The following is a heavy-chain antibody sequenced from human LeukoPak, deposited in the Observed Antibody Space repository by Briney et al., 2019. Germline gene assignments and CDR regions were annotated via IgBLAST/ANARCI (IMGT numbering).Heavy chain of an antibody. CDR3: AKEATPRIAAALDY. V-gene: IGHV3-30*18. J-gene: IGHJ4*02. Sequence: GGSLRLSCAASGFTFSTYGMHWVRQAPGKGLEWVAVISYDGGATYYADSMKGRFTISRDNSKNTLYLQMNSLRAEDTAMYYCAKEATPRIAAALDYWGQGTLVTVSS. D-gene: IGHD6-13*01. CDR1: GFTFSTYG. CDR2: ISYDGGAT.